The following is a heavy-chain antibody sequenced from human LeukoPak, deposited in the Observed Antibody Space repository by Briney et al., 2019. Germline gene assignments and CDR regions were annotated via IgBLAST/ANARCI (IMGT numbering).Heavy chain of an antibody. D-gene: IGHD1-14*01. V-gene: IGHV4-39*07. CDR2: IYYSGST. CDR3: AREGAVKAYRGAFDI. Sequence: SSETLSLTCTVSGGSISSSSYYWGWIRQPPGKGLEWIGSIYYSGSTYYNPSLKSRVTISVDTSKNQFSLKLSSVTAADTAVYYCAREGAVKAYRGAFDIWGQGTMVTVSS. J-gene: IGHJ3*02. CDR1: GGSISSSSYY.